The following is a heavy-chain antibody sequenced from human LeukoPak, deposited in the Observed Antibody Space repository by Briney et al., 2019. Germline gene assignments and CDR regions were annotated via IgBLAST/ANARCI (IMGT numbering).Heavy chain of an antibody. Sequence: GGSLRLSCAASGFTFSSYSMNWVRQAPGKGLEWVSSISSSSSYIYYADSVKGRFTTSRDNAKNSLYLQMNSLIAEDTAVYYCARVYCSGGSCYGSDYFDYWGQGTLVTVSS. CDR2: ISSSSSYI. D-gene: IGHD2-15*01. CDR1: GFTFSSYS. V-gene: IGHV3-21*01. J-gene: IGHJ4*02. CDR3: ARVYCSGGSCYGSDYFDY.